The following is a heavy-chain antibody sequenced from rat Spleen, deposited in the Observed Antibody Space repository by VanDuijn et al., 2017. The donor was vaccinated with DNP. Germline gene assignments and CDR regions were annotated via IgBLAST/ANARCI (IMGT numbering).Heavy chain of an antibody. CDR1: GFSFSDYN. CDR3: ATHGSISTISTGAMDV. J-gene: IGHJ4*01. CDR2: IIYDGSRT. V-gene: IGHV5S10*01. Sequence: EVQLVKSGGGLVQPGRSLKLSCAASGFSFSDYNMAWVRQVPKQGLECVAVIIYDGSRTYYRESVTGRFTISRDNAKRTLYLQMDSLRSEDTATYYCATHGSISTISTGAMDVWGQGTSVTVSS. D-gene: IGHD1-2*01.